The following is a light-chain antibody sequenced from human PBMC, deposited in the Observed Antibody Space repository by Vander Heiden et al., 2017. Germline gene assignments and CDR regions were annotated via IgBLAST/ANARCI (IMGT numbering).Light chain of an antibody. CDR2: DAS. V-gene: IGKV1-5*01. CDR1: QSISHW. J-gene: IGKJ1*01. Sequence: DIQMTQSPSTLSASVGDRVTITCRASQSISHWLAWYQQKPGRAPSLLIYDASTLQSGVPSRFSGSGAGTEFTLTISSLQPGDFATYYCQQYNTFSPWTFGQGTKV. CDR3: QQYNTFSPWT.